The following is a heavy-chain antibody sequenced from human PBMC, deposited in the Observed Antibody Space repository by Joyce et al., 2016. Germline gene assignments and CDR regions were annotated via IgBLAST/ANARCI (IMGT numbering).Heavy chain of an antibody. CDR3: ARRSDAFDI. CDR1: GYSISSGNW. CDR2: VYDSDST. J-gene: IGHJ3*02. V-gene: IGHV4-28*01. Sequence: QVQLQESGPGLVRPSDTLSLTCAVSGYSISSGNWWAWIRQSPGEGLEWIGYVYDSDSTYYNPSLKSRVTMSVDTSKNQFSLRLSTVTAGDTGIYYCARRSDAFDIWGQGTMVTVSS.